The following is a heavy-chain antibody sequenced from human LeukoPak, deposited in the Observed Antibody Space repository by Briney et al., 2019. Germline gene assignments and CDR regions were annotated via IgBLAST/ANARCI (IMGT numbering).Heavy chain of an antibody. J-gene: IGHJ4*02. CDR2: IYHSGST. D-gene: IGHD6-13*01. V-gene: IGHV4-30-2*01. CDR1: GGSISSGGYY. CDR3: AGQKGPYSSTDY. Sequence: SQTLSLTCTVSGGSISSGGYYWSWIRQPPGKGLEWIGYIYHSGSTYYNPSLKSRVTISVDRSKNQFSLKLSSVTAADTAVYYCAGQKGPYSSTDYWGQGTLVTVSS.